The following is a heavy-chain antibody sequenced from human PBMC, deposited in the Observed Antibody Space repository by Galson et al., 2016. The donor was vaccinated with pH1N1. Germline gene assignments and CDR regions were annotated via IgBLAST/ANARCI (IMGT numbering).Heavy chain of an antibody. CDR3: VKGLLAAVAGDY. CDR2: ISGSGNIA. D-gene: IGHD6-19*01. V-gene: IGHV3-23*01. CDR1: GFTFSTYA. J-gene: IGHJ4*02. Sequence: SLRFSCAASGFTFSTYAMSWVRQAPGKGLEWVSSISGSGNIAYYADPVKGRFTISRDNSKNTLYLQMNSLRAEDTAVYYCVKGLLAAVAGDYWGQGTLVTVSS.